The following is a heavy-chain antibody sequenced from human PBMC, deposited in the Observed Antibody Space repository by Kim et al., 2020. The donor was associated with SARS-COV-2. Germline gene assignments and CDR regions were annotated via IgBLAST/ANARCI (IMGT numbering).Heavy chain of an antibody. CDR3: ARDASDTAMVTYAFDI. CDR2: ISSNGGST. CDR1: GFTFSSYA. Sequence: GGSLRLSCAASGFTFSSYAMHWVRQAPGKGLEYVSAISSNGGSTSYANSVKGRFTISRDNSKNTLYLQMGSLRAEDMAVYYCARDASDTAMVTYAFDIWGHRTMVTVSS. V-gene: IGHV3-64*01. D-gene: IGHD5-18*01. J-gene: IGHJ3*02.